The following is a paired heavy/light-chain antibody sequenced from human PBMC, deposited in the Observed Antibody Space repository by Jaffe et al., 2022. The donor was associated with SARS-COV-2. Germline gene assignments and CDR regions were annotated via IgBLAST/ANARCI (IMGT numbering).Heavy chain of an antibody. J-gene: IGHJ2*01. D-gene: IGHD2-2*01. CDR2: IYPGDSHT. Sequence: EVQLVQSGAEVKKPGESLKISCKGSGYTFSNSWIAWVRQTPAKGLEWMGLIYPGDSHTRYSPSFQGQVTISVDKSINTAYLQWSSLQASDTAMYYCARHVQGYCYGSSCYSWYFDLWGRGTLVTVSS. CDR1: GYTFSNSW. V-gene: IGHV5-51*01. CDR3: ARHVQGYCYGSSCYSWYFDL.
Light chain of an antibody. J-gene: IGLJ2*01. CDR2: DNS. CDR3: QVWDSSSDQGV. Sequence: SYVLTQPPSVSVAPGQTASITCGGNNIGSISVHWHQQKPGLAPVLVVYDNSDRPSGIPERFSGSNSGNTATLTISRVEAGDEADYYCQVWDSSSDQGVFGGGTKLTVL. CDR1: NIGSIS. V-gene: IGLV3-21*02.